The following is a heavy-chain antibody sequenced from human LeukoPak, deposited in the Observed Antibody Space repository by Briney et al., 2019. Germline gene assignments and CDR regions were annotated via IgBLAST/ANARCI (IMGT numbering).Heavy chain of an antibody. D-gene: IGHD6-13*01. CDR3: ARARDSSWDY. Sequence: GGSLRLSCAASGFTFSSYAMHWVRQAPGKGLEWVAVISYDGSNKYYADSAKGRFTISRDDAKNSLYLQMNSLRAEDTAVYYCARARDSSWDYWGQGTLVTVSS. J-gene: IGHJ4*02. V-gene: IGHV3-30-3*01. CDR2: ISYDGSNK. CDR1: GFTFSSYA.